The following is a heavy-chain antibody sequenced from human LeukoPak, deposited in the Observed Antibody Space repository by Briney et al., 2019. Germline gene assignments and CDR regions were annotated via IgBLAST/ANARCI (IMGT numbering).Heavy chain of an antibody. CDR1: GGSISSSSYY. D-gene: IGHD5-24*01. V-gene: IGHV4-39*07. Sequence: PSETLSLTCTVSGGSISSSSYYWGWIRQPPGKGLEWIGSIYYSGSTYYNPSLKSRVTISVDTSKNQFSLKLSSVTAADTAVYYCARGFRDGYPTPFDYWGQGTLVTVSS. CDR2: IYYSGST. CDR3: ARGFRDGYPTPFDY. J-gene: IGHJ4*02.